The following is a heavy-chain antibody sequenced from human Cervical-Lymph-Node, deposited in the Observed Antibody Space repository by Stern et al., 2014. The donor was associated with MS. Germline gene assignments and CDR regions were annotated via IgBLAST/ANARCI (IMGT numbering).Heavy chain of an antibody. Sequence: VKLVQCRGGVVQPGRSLSLSCAASGFSFSTSAMNWVRHAPGKGLEWVAFVSYDGTQINSTDSVKARFTISRDNSKNTLYLHMHSLRDEDTAVYFCTRGGRGVGLEYWGQGALVTVSS. J-gene: IGHJ4*02. CDR1: GFSFSTSA. D-gene: IGHD3-10*01. CDR2: VSYDGTQI. V-gene: IGHV3-30-3*01. CDR3: TRGGRGVGLEY.